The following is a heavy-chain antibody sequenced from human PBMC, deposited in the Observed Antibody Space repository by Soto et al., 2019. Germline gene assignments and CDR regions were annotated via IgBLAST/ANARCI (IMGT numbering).Heavy chain of an antibody. CDR3: AKVRSSGWAYYYYGMDV. CDR1: GFTFSSYA. V-gene: IGHV3-23*01. Sequence: EVQLLESGGGLVQPGGSLRLSCAASGFTFSSYAMSWVRQAPGKGLEWVSAISGSGGSTYYADSVKGRITISRDNSKNTLYLQMNSLRAEDTAVYYCAKVRSSGWAYYYYGMDVWGQGTTVTVSS. J-gene: IGHJ6*02. D-gene: IGHD6-19*01. CDR2: ISGSGGST.